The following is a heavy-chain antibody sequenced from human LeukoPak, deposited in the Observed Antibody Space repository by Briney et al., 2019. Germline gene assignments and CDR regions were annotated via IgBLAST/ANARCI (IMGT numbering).Heavy chain of an antibody. V-gene: IGHV1-69*13. CDR2: VLPMSGTA. Sequence: SVKVSCKASGVTFSRYAISWVRQAPGQGLEWMGGVLPMSGTANYAQKFQGRVTITADESTSTAYMELSSLRSEDTAVYYCARDPVVVVAATPLYYYGMDVWGQGTTVTVSS. D-gene: IGHD2-15*01. J-gene: IGHJ6*02. CDR3: ARDPVVVVAATPLYYYGMDV. CDR1: GVTFSRYA.